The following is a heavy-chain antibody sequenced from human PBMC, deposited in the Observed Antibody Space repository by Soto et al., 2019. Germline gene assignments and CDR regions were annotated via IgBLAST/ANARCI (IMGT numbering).Heavy chain of an antibody. CDR3: ARDRYGSWLDY. CDR1: GFTVSSNY. Sequence: EVQLVESGGGLVQPGGSLRLSCAVSGFTVSSNYMSWVRQAPGKGLEWVSVIYTGGNTFYADSVKGRFTISRDNSKNTLYLQMNSVRAEDTAVYYCARDRYGSWLDYWSQGTLVAVSS. D-gene: IGHD6-13*01. V-gene: IGHV3-66*01. J-gene: IGHJ4*02. CDR2: IYTGGNT.